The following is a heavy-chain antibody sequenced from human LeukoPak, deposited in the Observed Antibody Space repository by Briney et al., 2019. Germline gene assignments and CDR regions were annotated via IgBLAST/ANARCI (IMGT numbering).Heavy chain of an antibody. V-gene: IGHV3-30*18. D-gene: IGHD6-6*01. J-gene: IGHJ4*02. CDR2: ISYDGSKK. CDR3: AKDLVYSSSSYYFDY. CDR1: GFICSSYG. Sequence: GMPLRLSCAAWGFICSSYGMHWLRHARGRGLEWVAVISYDGSKKYYAGSVKGRLTISRDNSKNTLYLQMNSLRAEDRAVYYCAKDLVYSSSSYYFDYWGQGTLVTVSS.